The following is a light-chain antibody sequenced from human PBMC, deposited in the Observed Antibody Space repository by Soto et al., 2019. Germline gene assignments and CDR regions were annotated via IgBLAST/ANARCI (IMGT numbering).Light chain of an antibody. CDR2: DVT. CDR1: AGDVGAYNY. Sequence: TISCSGTAGDVGAYNYVSWYQQHPGKAPNLIIYDVTKRPSGVPDRFSGSKSGNTASLTISGLQAEDESDYYCCSYAGNYIYVFGSGTRSPS. CDR3: CSYAGNYIYV. V-gene: IGLV2-11*01. J-gene: IGLJ1*01.